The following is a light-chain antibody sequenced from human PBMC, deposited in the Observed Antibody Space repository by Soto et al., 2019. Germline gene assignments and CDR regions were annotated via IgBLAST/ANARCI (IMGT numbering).Light chain of an antibody. J-gene: IGLJ1*01. Sequence: QSVLTQPPSVSAAPEQKVTISCYGGSSNLGINFVSWYQQFPGGVPKLLIYENNKRPSGIPDRFSGAKSGTSATLDITGLQAGDEADYYCATWDGSLSVGVFGGGTKLT. CDR1: SSNLGINF. CDR2: ENN. V-gene: IGLV1-51*02. CDR3: ATWDGSLSVGV.